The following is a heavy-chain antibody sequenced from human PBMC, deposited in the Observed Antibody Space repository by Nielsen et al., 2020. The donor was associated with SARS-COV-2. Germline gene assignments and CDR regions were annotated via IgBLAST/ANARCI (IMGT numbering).Heavy chain of an antibody. CDR2: ISWNSGSI. CDR1: GFSFNEYA. J-gene: IGHJ6*02. Sequence: GGSLRLSCAVSGFSFNEYAMQWVRQAPGKGLEWVSGISWNSGSIGYADSVKGRFTISRDNAKNSLYLQMNSLRAEDTALYYCASAAAGDYGMDVWGQGTTVTVSS. D-gene: IGHD6-13*01. CDR3: ASAAAGDYGMDV. V-gene: IGHV3-9*01.